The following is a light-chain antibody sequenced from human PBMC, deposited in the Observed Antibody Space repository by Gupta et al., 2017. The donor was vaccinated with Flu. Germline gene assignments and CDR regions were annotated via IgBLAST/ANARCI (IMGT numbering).Light chain of an antibody. Sequence: QYVFTQPPSVSEAPGQTVTISCSGSSSNIGNNYVSWYQQLPAATPKLLIYDNNKRPSGIPDRFSGSKSGTSASLAITRLQTGDEADYYCGTCDSSLSAVVFGTGTKVTVL. J-gene: IGLJ1*01. CDR3: GTCDSSLSAVV. CDR2: DNN. V-gene: IGLV1-51*01. CDR1: SSNIGNNY.